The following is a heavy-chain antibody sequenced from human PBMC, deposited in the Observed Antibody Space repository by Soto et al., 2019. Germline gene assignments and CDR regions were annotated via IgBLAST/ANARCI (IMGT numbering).Heavy chain of an antibody. V-gene: IGHV1-46*01. CDR3: ARDLLLPNYDFWSGYSGGFGY. CDR2: INPSGGST. J-gene: IGHJ4*02. CDR1: GYTFTSYY. D-gene: IGHD3-3*01. Sequence: GASVTVSCKASGYTFTSYYMHWVRQAPGQGLEWMGIINPSGGSTSYAQKFQGRVTMTRDTSTSTAYMELSSLRSEDTAVYYCARDLLLPNYDFWSGYSGGFGYWGQGTLVTVS.